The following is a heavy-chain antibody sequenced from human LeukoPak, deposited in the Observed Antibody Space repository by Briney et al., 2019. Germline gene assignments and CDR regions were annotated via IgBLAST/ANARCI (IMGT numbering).Heavy chain of an antibody. CDR1: GFTFSSYA. J-gene: IGHJ5*02. Sequence: PGGSLRLSCAASGFTFSSYAMTWVRQAPGKGLEWVSAISGSGGSTYYADSLKGRFTISRDNSKNTLYLNSLRAEDTAVYYCAHPTEYSSSWYGNWFDPWGQGTLVTVSS. V-gene: IGHV3-23*01. D-gene: IGHD6-13*01. CDR2: ISGSGGST. CDR3: AHPTEYSSSWYGNWFDP.